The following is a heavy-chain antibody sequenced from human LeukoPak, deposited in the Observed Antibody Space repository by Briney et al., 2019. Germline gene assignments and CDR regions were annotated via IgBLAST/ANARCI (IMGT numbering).Heavy chain of an antibody. D-gene: IGHD2-2*01. J-gene: IGHJ3*02. CDR1: GYTFTSYA. CDR2: INAGNGNT. V-gene: IGHV1-3*01. CDR3: ARSRYCSSTSCSGLMGYDAFDI. Sequence: ASVKVSCKASGYTFTSYAMHWVRQAPGQRLEWMGWINAGNGNTKYSQKFQGRVTITRDTSASTAYMELSSLRSEDTAVYYCARSRYCSSTSCSGLMGYDAFDIWGQGTMVTVSS.